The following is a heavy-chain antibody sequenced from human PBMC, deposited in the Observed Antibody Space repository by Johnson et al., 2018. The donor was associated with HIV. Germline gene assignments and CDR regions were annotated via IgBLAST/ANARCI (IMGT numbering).Heavy chain of an antibody. CDR1: GFTFNRAW. CDR2: IKSLKDGGTT. J-gene: IGHJ3*02. Sequence: MQLVESGGGLVKPGGSLRVSCEASGFTFNRAWMSWVRQGPGKGLEWVGRIKSLKDGGTTDYSAPVRGRFTISRDNSENTLYLQMNSLRTEDTALYYCASKDSTYYYADFNICGQGTMVTVSS. V-gene: IGHV3-15*01. D-gene: IGHD3-22*01. CDR3: ASKDSTYYYADFNI.